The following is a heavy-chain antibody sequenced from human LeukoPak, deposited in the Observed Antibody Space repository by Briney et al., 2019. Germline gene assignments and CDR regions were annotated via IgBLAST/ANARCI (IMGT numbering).Heavy chain of an antibody. J-gene: IGHJ5*02. V-gene: IGHV3-7*03. CDR3: AREVRGLDP. CDR1: GFTFSGHW. Sequence: GGSLRLSCEASGFTFSGHWMSWVRQAPGKGLEWVGNIKQDGSEKSYVDSVKGRFTISRDNAKNLLYLQMNSLRVEDTAVYYCAREVRGLDPWCQGTLVTVSS. D-gene: IGHD4/OR15-4a*01. CDR2: IKQDGSEK.